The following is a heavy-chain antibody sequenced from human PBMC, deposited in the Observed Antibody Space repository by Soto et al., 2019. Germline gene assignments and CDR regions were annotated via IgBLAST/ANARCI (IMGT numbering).Heavy chain of an antibody. Sequence: SETLSLTCTGSGGSISSYYWSWIRQPPGKGLEWIGYIYYSGSTNYNPSLKSRVTISVDTSKNQFSLKLSSVTAADTAVYYCARLDTGPWFDPWGQGTLVTVSS. V-gene: IGHV4-59*01. CDR1: GGSISSYY. CDR2: IYYSGST. D-gene: IGHD2-8*02. J-gene: IGHJ5*02. CDR3: ARLDTGPWFDP.